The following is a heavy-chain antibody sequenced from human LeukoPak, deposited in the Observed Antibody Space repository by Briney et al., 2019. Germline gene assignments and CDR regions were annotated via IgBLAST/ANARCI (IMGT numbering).Heavy chain of an antibody. D-gene: IGHD1-1*01. CDR2: ISYDGSNK. J-gene: IGHJ6*02. CDR1: GFTFSSYA. Sequence: GGSLRLSCAASGFTFSSYAMHWVRQAPGKGLEWVAVISYDGSNKYYADSVKGRFTISRDNSKNTLYLQMNSLRAEDTAVYYCARDQAWNRPYYYYSMDVWGQGTTVTVSS. CDR3: ARDQAWNRPYYYYSMDV. V-gene: IGHV3-30-3*01.